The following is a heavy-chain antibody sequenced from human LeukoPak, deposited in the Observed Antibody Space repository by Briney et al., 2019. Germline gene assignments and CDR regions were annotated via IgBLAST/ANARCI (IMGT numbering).Heavy chain of an antibody. Sequence: GESLRLSCATSGFTFSRHDMHWVRQATGKGLEWVSAIDTVGGTYYPGSLKGRFTISRESAKNSLYLQINSLRAGDTAVYYCARGIGSSSRTYYYYYYGMDVWGQGTTVTVSS. V-gene: IGHV3-13*01. CDR3: ARGIGSSSRTYYYYYYGMDV. D-gene: IGHD6-13*01. CDR1: GFTFSRHD. CDR2: IDTVGGT. J-gene: IGHJ6*02.